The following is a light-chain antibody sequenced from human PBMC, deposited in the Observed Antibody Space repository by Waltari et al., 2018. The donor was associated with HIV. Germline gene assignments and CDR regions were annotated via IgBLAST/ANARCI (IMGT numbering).Light chain of an antibody. Sequence: QSMLTQPPSVSGAPGQRVTISCTGSSSTIAADYDVHWYQQIPGTAPKLLISGNKNRPSGVPDRFSASKSGTSASLTISGLQAEDEADYFCQSYDISLSASVVFGGGTRLTVL. V-gene: IGLV1-40*01. CDR2: GNK. J-gene: IGLJ2*01. CDR3: QSYDISLSASVV. CDR1: SSTIAADYD.